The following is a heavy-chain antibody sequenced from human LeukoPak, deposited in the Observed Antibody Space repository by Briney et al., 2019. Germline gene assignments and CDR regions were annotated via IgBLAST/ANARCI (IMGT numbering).Heavy chain of an antibody. D-gene: IGHD3-10*01. CDR2: INHSGST. CDR1: GGSFSGYY. CDR3: ARHRITMVRGVISNNWFDP. J-gene: IGHJ5*02. V-gene: IGHV4-34*01. Sequence: SETLSLTCAVYGGSFSGYYWSWIRQPPGKGLEWIGEINHSGSTNYNPSLKSRVTISVDTSKNQFSLKLSSVTAADTAVYYCARHRITMVRGVISNNWFDPWGQGTLVTVSS.